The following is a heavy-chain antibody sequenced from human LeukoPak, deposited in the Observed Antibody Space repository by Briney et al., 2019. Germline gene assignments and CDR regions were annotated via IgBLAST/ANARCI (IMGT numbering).Heavy chain of an antibody. Sequence: TGGSLRLSCAASGFTFRNYGMHWIRQAPGKGLEWVSHISDNGRTKYYANSVQGRFTVSRDNAKNSLYLQMNSLRADDTAVYYCATVHFGYFTFWGQGTLVPVSS. J-gene: IGHJ4*02. V-gene: IGHV3-48*01. CDR2: ISDNGRTK. CDR3: ATVHFGYFTF. CDR1: GFTFRNYG. D-gene: IGHD3-3*01.